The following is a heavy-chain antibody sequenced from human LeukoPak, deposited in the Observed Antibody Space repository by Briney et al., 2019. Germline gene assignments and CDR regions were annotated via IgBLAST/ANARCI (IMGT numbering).Heavy chain of an antibody. D-gene: IGHD2-21*01. Sequence: GGSLRLSCAASGFTFSSYGMHWVRQAPGKGLEWVAVIWYDGSNKYYADSVKGRFTISRDNSKNTLYVQMNSLRAEDTAVYYCAKAIVVVIAYDAFDIWGQGTMVTVSS. CDR2: IWYDGSNK. CDR1: GFTFSSYG. J-gene: IGHJ3*02. CDR3: AKAIVVVIAYDAFDI. V-gene: IGHV3-30*02.